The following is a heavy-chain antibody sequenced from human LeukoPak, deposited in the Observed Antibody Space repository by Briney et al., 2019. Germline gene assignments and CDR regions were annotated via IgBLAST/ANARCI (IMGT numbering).Heavy chain of an antibody. V-gene: IGHV4-39*01. D-gene: IGHD5-18*01. CDR2: IYYNGST. Sequence: PSETLSLTCTVSGVSVSSSDYYWGWIRQPPGKGLEWIGSIYYNGSTYYNPSLKSRVTISVDTSKNQFSLKLSSVTAADTAVYYCAKTYRARGYTYGYFDYWGQGTLVTVSS. J-gene: IGHJ4*02. CDR3: AKTYRARGYTYGYFDY. CDR1: GVSVSSSDYY.